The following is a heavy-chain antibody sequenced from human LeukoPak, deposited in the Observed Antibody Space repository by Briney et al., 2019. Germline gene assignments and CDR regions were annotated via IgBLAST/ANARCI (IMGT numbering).Heavy chain of an antibody. CDR3: ARDGDFWSGYYQGRWFDP. Sequence: ASVKVSCKASGYTFTGYYMHWVRQAPGQGLEWMGWINPNSGGTNYAQKFQGRVTMTRDTSISTAYMELSRLRSDDTAVYYCARDGDFWSGYYQGRWFDPWGQGTLVTVSS. CDR1: GYTFTGYY. CDR2: INPNSGGT. V-gene: IGHV1-2*02. D-gene: IGHD3-3*01. J-gene: IGHJ5*02.